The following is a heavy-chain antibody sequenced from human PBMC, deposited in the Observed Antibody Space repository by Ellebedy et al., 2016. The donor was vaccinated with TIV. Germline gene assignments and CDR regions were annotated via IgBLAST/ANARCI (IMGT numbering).Heavy chain of an antibody. J-gene: IGHJ4*02. CDR2: IKQDGSQK. V-gene: IGHV3-7*03. CDR1: GFTFGNYW. Sequence: GESLKISCAASGFTFGNYWMSWVRQAPGKGLEWVANIKQDGSQKYYVDSVKGRFTISRDNAKSSLFLQMNSLRAEDTAVYYCAKEWDYWGQGTLVTVSS. CDR3: AKEWDY.